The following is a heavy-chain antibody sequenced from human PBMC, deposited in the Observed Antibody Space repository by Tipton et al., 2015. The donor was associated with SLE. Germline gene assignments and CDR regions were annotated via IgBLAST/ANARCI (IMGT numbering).Heavy chain of an antibody. CDR1: GGSISSSVYS. CDR3: ARRSSSLDY. Sequence: TLSPTCNVSGGSISSSVYSWNWIRQPPGKGLEWIGTIYYSGSTYYNSSLKSRVTISLDTSKNQFSLKLSSVTAADTAVFYCARRSSSLDYWGQGILVTVSS. D-gene: IGHD2-2*01. V-gene: IGHV4-39*01. CDR2: IYYSGST. J-gene: IGHJ4*02.